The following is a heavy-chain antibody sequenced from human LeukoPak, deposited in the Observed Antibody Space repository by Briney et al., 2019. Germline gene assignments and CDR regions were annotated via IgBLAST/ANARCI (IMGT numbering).Heavy chain of an antibody. Sequence: PGGSLRLSCAASGFTFSSYGMHWVRQAPGKGLVWVSRIKGDGSHTIYADSVKGRFTISRDNAKNTLYLQMKSLRVEDAALYYCVRDWDHFDFDSWGQGTLVTVSS. CDR2: IKGDGSHT. J-gene: IGHJ5*01. D-gene: IGHD1-26*01. V-gene: IGHV3-74*01. CDR3: VRDWDHFDFDS. CDR1: GFTFSSYG.